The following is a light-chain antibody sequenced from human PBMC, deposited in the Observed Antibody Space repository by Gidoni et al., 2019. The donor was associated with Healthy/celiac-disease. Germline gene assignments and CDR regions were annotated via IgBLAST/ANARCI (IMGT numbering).Light chain of an antibody. CDR1: QSISSY. J-gene: IGKJ2*02. CDR3: QQSYSTPCT. V-gene: IGKV1-39*01. Sequence: EIQITQPPSSLSASVGDRVTIPCRASQSISSYLNWYQQKQGKAPKLLIYAPSSLQSGVPSRFSGSGSGTDFTLTISSLQPEDFATYYCQQSYSTPCTFGQGTKVEIK. CDR2: APS.